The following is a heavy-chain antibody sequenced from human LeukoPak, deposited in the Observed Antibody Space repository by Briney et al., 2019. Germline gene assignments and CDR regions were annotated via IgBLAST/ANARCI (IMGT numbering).Heavy chain of an antibody. CDR1: GGSISSYY. V-gene: IGHV4-59*01. CDR2: IYYSGST. Sequence: SSETLSLTCTVSGGSISSYYWSWIRQPPGKGLEWIGYIYYSGSTNYNPSLKSRVTISVDTSKNQFSLKLSSVTAADTAVYYCARLHSSSWYRYWGQGTLVTVSS. J-gene: IGHJ4*02. CDR3: ARLHSSSWYRY. D-gene: IGHD6-13*01.